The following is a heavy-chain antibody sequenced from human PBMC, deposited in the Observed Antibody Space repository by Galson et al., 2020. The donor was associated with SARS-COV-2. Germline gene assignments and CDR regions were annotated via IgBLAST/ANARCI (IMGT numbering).Heavy chain of an antibody. CDR3: ARDLRVVVPAAPGFPQHYYYYYGMDV. J-gene: IGHJ6*02. V-gene: IGHV3-74*01. D-gene: IGHD2-2*01. CDR1: GFTFSSYW. Sequence: GESLKISCAASGFTFSSYWMHWVRQAPGKGLVWVSRINSDGSSTSYADSVKGRFTISRDNAKNTLYLPMNSLRAEDTAVYYCARDLRVVVPAAPGFPQHYYYYYGMDVWGQGTTVTVSS. CDR2: INSDGSST.